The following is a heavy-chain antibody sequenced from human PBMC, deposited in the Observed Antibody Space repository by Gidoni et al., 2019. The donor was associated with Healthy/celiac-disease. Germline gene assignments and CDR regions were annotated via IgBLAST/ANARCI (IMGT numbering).Heavy chain of an antibody. CDR2: IYYSGST. D-gene: IGHD3-22*01. CDR1: GGSISSYY. J-gene: IGHJ4*02. V-gene: IGHV4-59*08. Sequence: QVQLQESGPGLVTPSETLSLTCTVSGGSISSYYWRWIRQPPGKGLEWIGYIYYSGSTNYNPSLKSRVNRSVDTSKNQFSLKLSSVTAADTAVYYCARTTYYYDSSGYYLPDSIDYWGQGTLVTVSS. CDR3: ARTTYYYDSSGYYLPDSIDY.